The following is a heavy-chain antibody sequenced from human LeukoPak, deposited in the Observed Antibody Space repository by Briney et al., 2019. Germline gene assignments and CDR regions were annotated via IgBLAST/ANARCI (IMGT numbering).Heavy chain of an antibody. Sequence: SETLSLTCTVPGGSISSGSYYWSWIRQPAGKGLEWLGRIYTSGSTNYNPSLKTRVTISVDTSKNQFSLKLSSVTAADTAVYYCARSLGVTITQYGMDVWGQGTTVTVSS. CDR1: GGSISSGSYY. V-gene: IGHV4-61*02. CDR3: ARSLGVTITQYGMDV. D-gene: IGHD5-12*01. CDR2: IYTSGST. J-gene: IGHJ6*02.